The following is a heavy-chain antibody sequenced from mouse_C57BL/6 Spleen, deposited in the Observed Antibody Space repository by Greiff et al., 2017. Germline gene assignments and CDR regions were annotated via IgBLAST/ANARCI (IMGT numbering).Heavy chain of an antibody. V-gene: IGHV1-26*01. CDR1: GYTFTDYY. CDR2: INPNNGGT. J-gene: IGHJ4*01. D-gene: IGHD1-1*01. Sequence: VQLQQSGPELVKPGASVKISCKASGYTFTDYYMNWVKQSHGQSLEWIGDINPNNGGTSYNQKFKGKATLTVDKSSSTAYMQLRSLTSADSAVYYGVRRSTVVDHYDAMDYWGQGTSVTVSS. CDR3: VRRSTVVDHYDAMDY.